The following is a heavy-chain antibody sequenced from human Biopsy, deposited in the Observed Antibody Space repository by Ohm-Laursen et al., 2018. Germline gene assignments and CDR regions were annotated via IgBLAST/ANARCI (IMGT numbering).Heavy chain of an antibody. CDR2: IFYSANT. CDR3: ARLGSGGYFPTFFDF. V-gene: IGHV4-59*06. J-gene: IGHJ4*02. CDR1: GGSISSYY. D-gene: IGHD2-21*02. Sequence: SETLSLTCSVSGGSISSYYWTWIRQPPGKGLEWIGNIFYSANTYYNPSLKSRVTISVDTSKNQFSLKLSPVTAADTAVYYCARLGSGGYFPTFFDFWGQGALVTVSS.